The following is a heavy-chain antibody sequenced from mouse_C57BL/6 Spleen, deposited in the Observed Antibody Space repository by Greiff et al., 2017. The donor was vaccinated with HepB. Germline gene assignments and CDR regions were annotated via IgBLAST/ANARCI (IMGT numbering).Heavy chain of an antibody. V-gene: IGHV3-6*01. D-gene: IGHD2-4*01. CDR2: ISYDGSN. CDR1: GYSITSGYY. J-gene: IGHJ4*01. CDR3: ARGGLRRNAMDY. Sequence: DVKLQESGPGLVKPSQSLSLTCSVTGYSITSGYYWNWIRQFPGNKLEWMGYISYDGSNNYNPSLKNRISITRDTSKNQFFLKLNSVTTEDTATYYCARGGLRRNAMDYWGQGTSVTVSS.